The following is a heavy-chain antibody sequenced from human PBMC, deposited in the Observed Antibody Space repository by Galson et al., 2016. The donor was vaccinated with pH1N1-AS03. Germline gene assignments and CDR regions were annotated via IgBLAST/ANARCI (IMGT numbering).Heavy chain of an antibody. V-gene: IGHV4-61*09. D-gene: IGHD5-18*01. J-gene: IGHJ3*02. CDR1: GGSIRSGNFY. CDR3: KRGDRTDRRYGYGHDTFDK. CDR2: IYTSGST. Sequence: LSLTCSVSGGSIRSGNFYWSWIRQPAGRGLEWIGYIYTSGSTYYNLSRKSRVIISMDTSKNQVSLKLSSVSAADTAVYYCKRGDRTDRRYGYGHDTFDKLGQGTIVTVSS.